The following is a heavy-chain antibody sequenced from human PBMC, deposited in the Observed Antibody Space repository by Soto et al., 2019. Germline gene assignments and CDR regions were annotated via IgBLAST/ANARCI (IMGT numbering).Heavy chain of an antibody. J-gene: IGHJ4*02. V-gene: IGHV3-30*18. CDR1: GFTFSSYG. CDR3: AKTGPLIKQWLAQTDY. D-gene: IGHD6-19*01. Sequence: GGSLRLSCAASGFTFSSYGMHWVRQVPGKGLEWVAVISYDGSNKYYADSVKGRFTISRDNSKNTLYLQMNSLRAEDTAVYYCAKTGPLIKQWLAQTDYWGQGTLVTVYS. CDR2: ISYDGSNK.